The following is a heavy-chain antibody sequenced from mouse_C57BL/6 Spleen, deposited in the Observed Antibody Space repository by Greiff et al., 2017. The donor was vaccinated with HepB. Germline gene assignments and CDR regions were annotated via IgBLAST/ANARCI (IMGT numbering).Heavy chain of an antibody. J-gene: IGHJ1*03. V-gene: IGHV1-80*01. Sequence: QVQLQQSGAELVKPGASVKISCKASGYAFSSYWMNWVKQRPGKGLEWIGQIYPGDGDTNYNGKFKGKATLTADKSSSTAYLQLSSLTSEDSAVYFCARRRSSYGYFDVWGTGTTVTVSS. CDR1: GYAFSSYW. CDR2: IYPGDGDT. CDR3: ARRRSSYGYFDV. D-gene: IGHD1-1*01.